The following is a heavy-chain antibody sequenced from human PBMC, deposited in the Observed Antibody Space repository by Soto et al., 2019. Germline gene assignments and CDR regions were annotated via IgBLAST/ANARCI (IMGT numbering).Heavy chain of an antibody. V-gene: IGHV3-23*01. CDR2: ISGSGTYT. Sequence: GGSLRLSCAASGFTFSSYAMSWARQAPGMGLEWVSTISGSGTYTYYADSVKGRFTISRDNSKNTLYLQMNSLRAEDTAVYYCAKVGSSSWFRGYFDYWGQGTLVTVSS. J-gene: IGHJ4*02. D-gene: IGHD6-13*01. CDR3: AKVGSSSWFRGYFDY. CDR1: GFTFSSYA.